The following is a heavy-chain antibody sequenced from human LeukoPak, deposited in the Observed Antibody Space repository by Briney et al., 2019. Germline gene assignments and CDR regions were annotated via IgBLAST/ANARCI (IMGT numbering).Heavy chain of an antibody. Sequence: ASVKVSCKASGYTFTVYDINWVRQATGQGLEWTGWMSPNSGNTGYAQKFQGRVTMTRDTSISTAYMELSTLSSEDTAVYYCARALSGCVLCFDYWGQGSLVTVSS. D-gene: IGHD6-19*01. J-gene: IGHJ4*02. V-gene: IGHV1-8*01. CDR2: MSPNSGNT. CDR1: GYTFTVYD. CDR3: ARALSGCVLCFDY.